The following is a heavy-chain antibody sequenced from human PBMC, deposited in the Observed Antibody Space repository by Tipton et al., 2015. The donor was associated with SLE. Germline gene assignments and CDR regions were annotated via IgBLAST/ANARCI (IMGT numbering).Heavy chain of an antibody. Sequence: TLSLTCTVSGGSISYYHWSWIRQSPGKGLEWIGYIYYTGNITFNPSLKSRVIISVDTSKNQFSLKLSSVTAADTAVYYCASLPQGYCSTINCSPRMDVWGKGTTVTVSS. CDR3: ASLPQGYCSTINCSPRMDV. J-gene: IGHJ6*04. CDR1: GGSISYYH. V-gene: IGHV4-59*01. CDR2: IYYTGNI. D-gene: IGHD2-2*01.